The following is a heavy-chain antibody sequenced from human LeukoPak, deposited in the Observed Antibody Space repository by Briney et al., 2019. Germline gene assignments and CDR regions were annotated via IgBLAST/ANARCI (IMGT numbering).Heavy chain of an antibody. CDR1: GFTFSSYS. D-gene: IGHD2-2*01. CDR3: ASDVGIVVVPAATYFDY. CDR2: ISSSSSTI. J-gene: IGHJ4*02. V-gene: IGHV3-48*01. Sequence: GGSLRLSCAASGFTFSSYSMNWVRQAPGKGLEWVSYISSSSSTIYYADSVKGRFTISRDNAKNSLYLQMNSLRAEDTAVYYCASDVGIVVVPAATYFDYWGQGTLVTVSS.